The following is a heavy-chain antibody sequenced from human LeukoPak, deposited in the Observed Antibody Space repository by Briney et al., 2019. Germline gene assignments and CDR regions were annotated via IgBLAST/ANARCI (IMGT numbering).Heavy chain of an antibody. Sequence: GGSLRLSCAASGFTFSSYWMHWVRQVPGKGLVWVSRINTDGSSTNYADSVKGRFTISRGNAKNTVYLQMNSLRAEDTAVYYCARDRDVLRYFDCTFDYWGQGTLVTVSS. V-gene: IGHV3-74*01. J-gene: IGHJ4*02. CDR3: ARDRDVLRYFDCTFDY. CDR1: GFTFSSYW. D-gene: IGHD3-9*01. CDR2: INTDGSST.